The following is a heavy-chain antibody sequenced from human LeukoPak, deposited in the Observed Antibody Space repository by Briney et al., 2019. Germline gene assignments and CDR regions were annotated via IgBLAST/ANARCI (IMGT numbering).Heavy chain of an antibody. Sequence: SETLSLTCAVYGGSFSGYYWSWIRQPPGKGLEWIGEINHSGSTNYNPSLKSRVTISVDTSKNQFSLKLSSVTAADTAVYHCTRAPYCSSTSCYEGGAYWGQGTLVTVSS. CDR3: TRAPYCSSTSCYEGGAY. D-gene: IGHD2-2*01. J-gene: IGHJ4*02. V-gene: IGHV4-34*01. CDR2: INHSGST. CDR1: GGSFSGYY.